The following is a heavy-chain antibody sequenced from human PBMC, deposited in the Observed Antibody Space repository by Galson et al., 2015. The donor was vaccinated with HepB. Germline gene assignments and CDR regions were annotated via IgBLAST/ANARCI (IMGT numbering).Heavy chain of an antibody. D-gene: IGHD3-10*01. CDR2: ISAYNGNT. J-gene: IGHJ6*02. Sequence: GQGLEWMGWISAYNGNTNYAQKLQGRVTMTTDTSTSTAYMELRSLRSDDTAVYYCARLGSGGDGMDVWAQGTTVTVSS. CDR3: ARLGSGGDGMDV. V-gene: IGHV1-18*01.